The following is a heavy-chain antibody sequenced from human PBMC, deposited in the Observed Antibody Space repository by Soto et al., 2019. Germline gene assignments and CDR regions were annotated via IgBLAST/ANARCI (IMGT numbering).Heavy chain of an antibody. CDR3: ARGQSSGYWYVGQYYFDY. CDR2: IYYSGNT. CDR1: GDSVSSGSFY. D-gene: IGHD3-22*01. V-gene: IGHV4-61*01. Sequence: PSETLSLTCTVSGDSVSSGSFYWSWIRQPPGKGLEWIGYIYYSGNTDYSPSLKSRVTISLDTSKNQFSLKLSSVTAADTAVYYCARGQSSGYWYVGQYYFDYWGQGTLVTVSS. J-gene: IGHJ4*02.